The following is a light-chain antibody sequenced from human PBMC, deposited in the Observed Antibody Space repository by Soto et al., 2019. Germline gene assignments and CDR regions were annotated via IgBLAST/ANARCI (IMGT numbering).Light chain of an antibody. CDR1: QDISTR. Sequence: DIQLTQSPSSVSASVGDRVTITCRASQDISTRLAWYQQKPGTAPKLLIYAASTSGSGVPSRFSGSRSGTDFSLTVSSLQSEDFATYFCQQAHTFPWTFGQGTKVDIK. V-gene: IGKV1-12*01. J-gene: IGKJ1*01. CDR3: QQAHTFPWT. CDR2: AAS.